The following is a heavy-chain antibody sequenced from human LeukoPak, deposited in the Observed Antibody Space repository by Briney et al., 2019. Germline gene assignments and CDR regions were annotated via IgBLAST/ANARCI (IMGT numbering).Heavy chain of an antibody. J-gene: IGHJ4*02. D-gene: IGHD4-23*01. CDR2: IHPNGGGT. CDR1: GYTFTGNY. Sequence: ASVKVSCKASGYTFTGNYMHWVRQAPGQGLEWMVWIHPNGGGTNYAQKFEGRVTMTRDTSISTAYMDLSSLSSDDTAVYYCARDYDANSDLDYWGQGPLVTVSS. V-gene: IGHV1-2*02. CDR3: ARDYDANSDLDY.